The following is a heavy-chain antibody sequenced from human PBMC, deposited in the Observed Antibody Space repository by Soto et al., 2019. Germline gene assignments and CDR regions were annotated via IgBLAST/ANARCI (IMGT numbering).Heavy chain of an antibody. J-gene: IGHJ6*03. CDR3: ARVGPYCSGGSCYSGYYYYYMDV. CDR1: GGSFSGYY. Sequence: SETLSLTCAVYGGSFSGYYWSWIRQPPGKGLEWIGEINHSGSTNYNPSLKSRVTISVDTSKNQFSLKLSSVTAADTAVYYCARVGPYCSGGSCYSGYYYYYMDVWGKGTTVTVSS. D-gene: IGHD2-15*01. CDR2: INHSGST. V-gene: IGHV4-34*01.